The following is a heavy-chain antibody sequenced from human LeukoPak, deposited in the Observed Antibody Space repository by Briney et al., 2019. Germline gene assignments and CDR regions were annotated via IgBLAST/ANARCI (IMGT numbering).Heavy chain of an antibody. Sequence: ASVKVSCKASGYTFTSYYMHWVRQAPGQGLEWMGIINPSGGSTSYAQKFQGRVTMTTDTSTITAYMELRSLRSDDTAVYYCARDLRITVSVAEKMNSGYWGQGTLVTVSS. D-gene: IGHD6-19*01. J-gene: IGHJ4*02. CDR3: ARDLRITVSVAEKMNSGY. CDR1: GYTFTSYY. V-gene: IGHV1-46*01. CDR2: INPSGGST.